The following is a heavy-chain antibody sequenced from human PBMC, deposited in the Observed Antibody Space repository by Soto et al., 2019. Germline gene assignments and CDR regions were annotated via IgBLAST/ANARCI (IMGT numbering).Heavy chain of an antibody. J-gene: IGHJ5*02. V-gene: IGHV4-4*02. CDR3: ARRIAAGQSWFDP. CDR2: IYHSGST. CDR1: SGSISSSNW. D-gene: IGHD6-13*01. Sequence: QVQLQESGPGLVKPSGTLSLTCAVSSGSISSSNWWSWVRQPPGKWLEWIGEIYHSGSTNYNPSLRGRVTRSVDKSKNQFSPKLSSVTAAGAAVYYGARRIAAGQSWFDPWGQGTLVTVSS.